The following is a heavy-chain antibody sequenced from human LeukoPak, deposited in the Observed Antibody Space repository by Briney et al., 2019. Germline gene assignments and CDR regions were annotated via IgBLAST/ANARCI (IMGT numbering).Heavy chain of an antibody. V-gene: IGHV3-21*01. CDR1: GFTFSSYN. J-gene: IGHJ6*02. D-gene: IGHD1-26*01. CDR2: ISSSSSYI. CDR3: ASFISRLQWELLTDYYYGMDV. Sequence: GGSLRLSCAASGFTFSSYNMNWVRQAPGKGLEWVSSISSSSSYIYYADSVKGRFTISRDNAKNSLYLQMNSLRAEDTAVYYCASFISRLQWELLTDYYYGMDVWGQGTTVTVSS.